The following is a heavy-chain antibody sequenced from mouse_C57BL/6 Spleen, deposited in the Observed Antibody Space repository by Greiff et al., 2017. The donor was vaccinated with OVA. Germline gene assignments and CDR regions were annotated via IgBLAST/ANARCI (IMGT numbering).Heavy chain of an antibody. Sequence: QVQLQQSGAELVKPGASVKISCKASGYAFSSYWMNWVKQRPGKGLEWIGQIYPGDGDTNYNGKFKGKATLTADKSSSTAYMQLSSLTSEDSAVYFCARVVDSSGYDYAMDYWGQGTSVTVSS. CDR2: IYPGDGDT. CDR3: ARVVDSSGYDYAMDY. D-gene: IGHD3-2*02. CDR1: GYAFSSYW. V-gene: IGHV1-80*01. J-gene: IGHJ4*01.